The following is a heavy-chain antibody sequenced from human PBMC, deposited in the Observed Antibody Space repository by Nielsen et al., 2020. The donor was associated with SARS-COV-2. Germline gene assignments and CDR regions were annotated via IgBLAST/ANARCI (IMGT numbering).Heavy chain of an antibody. J-gene: IGHJ5*02. CDR1: GSTFNNYA. CDR3: AKGDLRFNWFDP. CDR2: IYSSGVTT. V-gene: IGHV3-23*03. D-gene: IGHD3-3*01. Sequence: GESLKISCAASGSTFNNYAISWVRQAPGKGLEWVSVIYSSGVTTYYADSVKGRFTISRDNYRNTLYLQMNSLRAEDTAVYYCAKGDLRFNWFDPWGPGTLVTVSS.